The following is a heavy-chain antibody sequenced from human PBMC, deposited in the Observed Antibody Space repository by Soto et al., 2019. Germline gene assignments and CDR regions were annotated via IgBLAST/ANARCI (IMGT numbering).Heavy chain of an antibody. CDR2: IYWNDDK. V-gene: IGHV2-5*01. CDR1: GFSLSTSGVG. CDR3: AHSANPLLLWFGELYGY. D-gene: IGHD3-10*01. J-gene: IGHJ4*02. Sequence: SGPTLVNPTQTLTLTCTFSGFSLSTSGVGVGWIRQPPGNALEWLALIYWNDDKRYSPSLKSRLTITKDTSKNQVVLTMTNMDPVDTATYYCAHSANPLLLWFGELYGYWGQGTLVTVSS.